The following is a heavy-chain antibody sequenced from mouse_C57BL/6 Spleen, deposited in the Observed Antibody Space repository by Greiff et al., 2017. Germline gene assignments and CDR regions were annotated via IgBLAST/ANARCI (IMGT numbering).Heavy chain of an antibody. Sequence: EVMLVESGAELVRPGASVKLSCTASGFNIKDDYMHWVKQRPEQGLEWIGWIDPENGDTEYASKFQGKATITADTSSNTAYLQLSSLTSEDTAVYYCTTGTGTWFAYWGQGTLVTVSA. CDR2: IDPENGDT. V-gene: IGHV14-4*01. CDR1: GFNIKDDY. J-gene: IGHJ3*01. CDR3: TTGTGTWFAY. D-gene: IGHD4-1*01.